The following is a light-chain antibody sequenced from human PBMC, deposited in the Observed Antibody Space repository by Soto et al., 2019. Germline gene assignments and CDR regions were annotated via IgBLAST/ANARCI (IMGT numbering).Light chain of an antibody. J-gene: IGLJ3*02. CDR1: SSNIGAGYD. Sequence: QSVLTQPPSVSAAPGQRVTISCTGSSSNIGAGYDVHWYQQLPVTAPKLLIYGNSSRPSGVPDRFSGSKSGTSASLAITGLQAEDEADYYCQSYDSSLSVVFGGGTQLTVL. CDR2: GNS. CDR3: QSYDSSLSVV. V-gene: IGLV1-40*01.